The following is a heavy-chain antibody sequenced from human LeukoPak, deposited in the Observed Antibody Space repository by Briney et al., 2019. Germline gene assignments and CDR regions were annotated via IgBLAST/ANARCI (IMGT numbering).Heavy chain of an antibody. CDR1: GFTFSSYA. CDR3: AKADYDILTGFLFDY. Sequence: GGSLRLSCAASGFTFSSYAMSWVRQAPGKGVEWVSAISGSGGSTYYADSVKGRFTISRDNTKNTLYLQMNSLRAEDTAVYYCAKADYDILTGFLFDYWGQGTLVTVSS. CDR2: ISGSGGST. D-gene: IGHD3-9*01. V-gene: IGHV3-23*01. J-gene: IGHJ4*02.